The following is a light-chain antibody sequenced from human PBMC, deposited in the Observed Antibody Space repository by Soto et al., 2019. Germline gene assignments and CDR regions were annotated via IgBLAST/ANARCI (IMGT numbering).Light chain of an antibody. Sequence: QSVLTQPASVSGSPGQSITISCTGTSSNIGGYNYVSWYQQHPGKAPKLMIYDVTNRPSGVSNRFSGSKSGITASLTISGLQAEDEADYYCSSYTTGNTNVFGTGTKLTVL. CDR1: SSNIGGYNY. J-gene: IGLJ1*01. CDR2: DVT. V-gene: IGLV2-14*03. CDR3: SSYTTGNTNV.